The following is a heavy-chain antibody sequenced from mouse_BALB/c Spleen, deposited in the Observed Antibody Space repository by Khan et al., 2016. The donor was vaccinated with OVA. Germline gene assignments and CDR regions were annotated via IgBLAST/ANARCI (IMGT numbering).Heavy chain of an antibody. D-gene: IGHD2-3*01. CDR1: GFNIKDYY. CDR3: PRSILLYFCY. Sequence: EVQLQESGTELVRPGASVRLSCTASGFNIKDYYIHWVKQRPDQGLEWIGWIDPENGNTVYDPKFQGKASITADTSSDTAYLQLSSLTSEDTAVYYCPRSILLYFCYWGQGTTLTVSS. V-gene: IGHV14-1*02. J-gene: IGHJ2*01. CDR2: IDPENGNT.